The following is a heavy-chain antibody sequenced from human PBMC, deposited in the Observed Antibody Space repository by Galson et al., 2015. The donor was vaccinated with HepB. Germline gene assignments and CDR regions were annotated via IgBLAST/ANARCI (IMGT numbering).Heavy chain of an antibody. J-gene: IGHJ4*02. CDR3: AREYPSTFNFDY. V-gene: IGHV1-46*01. D-gene: IGHD2-2*01. CDR2: IKSSGDWT. CDR1: GYAFTSYH. Sequence: SVKVSCKASGYAFTSYHMHWVRQAPGQGLEWMGIIKSSGDWTHFAQKFQGRVTMTRDTSTSTVYMELSSLRSEDTAVYYCAREYPSTFNFDYRGQGTLVTVSS.